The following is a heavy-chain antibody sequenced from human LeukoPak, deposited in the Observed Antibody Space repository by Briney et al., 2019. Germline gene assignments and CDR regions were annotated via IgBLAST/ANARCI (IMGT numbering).Heavy chain of an antibody. CDR2: INPNSGGT. V-gene: IGHV1-2*02. CDR1: GYTFTGYY. Sequence: GVSVKVSCKASGYTFTGYYMHWVRQAPGQGLEWMGWINPNSGGTNYAQKFQGRVTMTRDTSISTAYMELSRLRSDDTAVYYCARDIVVVPAAIRFDYWGQGTLVTVSS. D-gene: IGHD2-2*02. CDR3: ARDIVVVPAAIRFDY. J-gene: IGHJ4*02.